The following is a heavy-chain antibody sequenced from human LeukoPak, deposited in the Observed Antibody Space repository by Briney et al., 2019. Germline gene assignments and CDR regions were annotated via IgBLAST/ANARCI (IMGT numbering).Heavy chain of an antibody. Sequence: PGGSLRLSCAASGFTFSSYWMSWVRQAPGKGLEWVANIKQDGSEKYYVDSVKGRFTISRDNAKNSLYLQMNSLRAEDTAVYYCARGSDFWSGYYLGYWGQGTLVTVSS. CDR3: ARGSDFWSGYYLGY. D-gene: IGHD3-3*01. CDR1: GFTFSSYW. CDR2: IKQDGSEK. J-gene: IGHJ4*02. V-gene: IGHV3-7*01.